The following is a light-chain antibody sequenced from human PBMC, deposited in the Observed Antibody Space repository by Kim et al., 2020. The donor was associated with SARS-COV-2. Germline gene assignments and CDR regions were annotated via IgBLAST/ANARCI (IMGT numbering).Light chain of an antibody. CDR3: QSYDSSLSGSRV. CDR1: SSNVGAGYD. J-gene: IGLJ1*01. Sequence: VTIFCTGSSSNVGAGYDVHWYQQFPGTAPKLLIYGNNNRPSGVPDRFSGSRSGTSASLAITGLQAEDEADYYCQSYDSSLSGSRVFGTGTKVTVL. V-gene: IGLV1-40*01. CDR2: GNN.